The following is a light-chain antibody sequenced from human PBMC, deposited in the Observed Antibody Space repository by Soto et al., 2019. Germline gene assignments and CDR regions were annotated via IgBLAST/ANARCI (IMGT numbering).Light chain of an antibody. CDR3: QHYGTSPH. CDR1: QTVSSTY. J-gene: IGKJ4*01. V-gene: IGKV3-20*01. CDR2: DAS. Sequence: EIVLTQSPGTLSLSPGERATLSCRASQTVSSTYLAWYQQKPGQPPRLLIYDASSRATGIPDRFSGSGSGKDFPLTISRLEPEDFAVYYCQHYGTSPHFGGGTKVEIK.